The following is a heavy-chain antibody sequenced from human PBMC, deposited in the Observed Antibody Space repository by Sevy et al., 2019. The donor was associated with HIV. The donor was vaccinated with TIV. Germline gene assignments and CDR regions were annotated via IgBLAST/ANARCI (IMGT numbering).Heavy chain of an antibody. CDR1: GFTFRDAW. Sequence: GGSLRLSCAASGFTFRDAWMTWVRQAPGKGLEWVGHIKSKTDGETTDYATPVKGRFTISRDDSKNTLYLQMNSLKTEDTALYYCINNRGFCTNGVCGEYLDYWGQGTLVTVSS. CDR3: INNRGFCTNGVCGEYLDY. J-gene: IGHJ4*02. V-gene: IGHV3-15*01. CDR2: IKSKTDGETT. D-gene: IGHD2-8*01.